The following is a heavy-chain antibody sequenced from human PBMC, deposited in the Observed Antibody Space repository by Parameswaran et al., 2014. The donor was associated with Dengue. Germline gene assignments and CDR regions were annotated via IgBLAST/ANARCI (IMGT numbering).Heavy chain of an antibody. V-gene: IGHV4-34*01. CDR2: INHSGST. J-gene: IGHJ6*02. CDR3: ARARGYRITIFGVVIKDPYYYYGMDV. D-gene: IGHD3-3*01. Sequence: VRQMPGKGLEWIGEINHSGSTNYNPSLKSRVTISVDTSKNQFSLKLSSVTAADTAVYYCARARGYRITIFGVVIKDPYYYYGMDVWGQGTTVTVSS.